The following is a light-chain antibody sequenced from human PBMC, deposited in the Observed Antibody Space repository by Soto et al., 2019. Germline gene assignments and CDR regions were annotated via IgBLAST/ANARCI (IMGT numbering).Light chain of an antibody. J-gene: IGKJ5*01. CDR3: QHYNSWPRIA. CDR2: GAA. CDR1: QSASTN. Sequence: EIVLTQSPVTLSVSPGERATLSCRASQSASTNLSCYQHKPRQAPRLLIYGAATGATAVPARFSGSGSGTEFTLTINRLESEDFAVYYCQHYNSWPRIAFGQGTRLEIK. V-gene: IGKV3-15*01.